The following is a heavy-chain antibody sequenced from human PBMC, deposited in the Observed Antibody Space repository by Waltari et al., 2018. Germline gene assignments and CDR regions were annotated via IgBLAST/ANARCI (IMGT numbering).Heavy chain of an antibody. V-gene: IGHV3-11*01. D-gene: IGHD1-26*01. Sequence: QVQLVESGGGLVKPGGSLRLSCAASGFTFSDYYIIWIRQAPGKGLEWVSYISSSCSTIYYADSVKGRFTISRDNAKNSLYLQMNSLRAEDTAVYYCAQIEWELTPDCWGQGTLVTVSS. CDR2: ISSSCSTI. CDR1: GFTFSDYY. J-gene: IGHJ4*02. CDR3: AQIEWELTPDC.